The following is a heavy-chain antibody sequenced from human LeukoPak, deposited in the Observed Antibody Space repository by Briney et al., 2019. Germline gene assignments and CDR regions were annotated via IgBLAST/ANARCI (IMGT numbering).Heavy chain of an antibody. CDR2: IYPGDSDT. CDR1: GYRFTSYW. V-gene: IGHV5-51*01. J-gene: IGHJ4*02. D-gene: IGHD1-26*01. CDR3: ARHKGVVGAYLFDY. Sequence: GASLKISCQVSGYRFTSYWIGWVRQMPGKGLEWVGIIYPGDSDTRYSPSLQGQVTISADKSISTAYLQWSSLKASDTAMYYCARHKGVVGAYLFDYWGQGTLVTVSS.